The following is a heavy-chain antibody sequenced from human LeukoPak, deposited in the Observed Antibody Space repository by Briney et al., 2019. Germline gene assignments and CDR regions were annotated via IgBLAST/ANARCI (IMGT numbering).Heavy chain of an antibody. D-gene: IGHD4-11*01. CDR1: GFTVSSNY. CDR2: IYSDGTT. J-gene: IGHJ3*02. Sequence: RAGGSLRLSCAASGFTVSSNYMSWVRQAPGKGLEWVSVIYSDGTTYYADSVKGRFTISRDNSKNTLYLQMNSLRAEDTAVYYCARDSPYSDYLIGGAFNIWGQGTMVTVSS. V-gene: IGHV3-53*01. CDR3: ARDSPYSDYLIGGAFNI.